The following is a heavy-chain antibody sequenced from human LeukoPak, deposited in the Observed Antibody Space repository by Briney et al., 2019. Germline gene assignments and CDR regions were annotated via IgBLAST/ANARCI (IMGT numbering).Heavy chain of an antibody. CDR1: GGSISSSSYY. D-gene: IGHD4-23*01. CDR2: IYYSGST. V-gene: IGHV4-39*01. Sequence: SETLSLTCTVSGGSISSSSYYWGWIRQPPGKGLEWIGSIYYSGSTYYNPSLKSRVTISVDTSKNQFSLKLSSVTAADTAVYYCATLGDDYGGNSIRFALGYWGQGTLVTVSS. J-gene: IGHJ4*02. CDR3: ATLGDDYGGNSIRFALGY.